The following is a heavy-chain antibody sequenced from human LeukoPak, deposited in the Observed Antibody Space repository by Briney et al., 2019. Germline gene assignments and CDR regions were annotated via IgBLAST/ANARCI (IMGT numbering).Heavy chain of an antibody. Sequence: PGGSLRLSCAASGFTFSSYGMHWVRQAPGKGLEWVAVIWYDGSNKYYADSVKGRFTISRDNSKNTLYLQMNSLRAEDTAVYYCARGYGSGWYFDYWGQGTLVTVSS. CDR1: GFTFSSYG. V-gene: IGHV3-33*01. CDR2: IWYDGSNK. CDR3: ARGYGSGWYFDY. J-gene: IGHJ4*02. D-gene: IGHD6-19*01.